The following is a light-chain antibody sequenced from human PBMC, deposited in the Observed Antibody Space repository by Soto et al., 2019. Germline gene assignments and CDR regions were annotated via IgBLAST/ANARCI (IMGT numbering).Light chain of an antibody. CDR1: SSNVGSYKL. J-gene: IGLJ3*02. V-gene: IGLV2-14*02. CDR3: SSYTSSNTWV. Sequence: QSALTQPASVSGSPGQSITISCTGTSSNVGSYKLVSWYQQHPGKAPKLMIFEVNKRPSGVSNRFSGSKSGHTASLTISGLQAEDEADYYCSSYTSSNTWVFGGGTKLTVL. CDR2: EVN.